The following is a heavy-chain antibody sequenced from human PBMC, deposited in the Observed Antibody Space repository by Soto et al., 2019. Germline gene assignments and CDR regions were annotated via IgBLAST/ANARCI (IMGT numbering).Heavy chain of an antibody. CDR3: ARGDIVVNGTFDY. Sequence: ESGGGVVQPGGSLRLSCVASGFIFSKYAIYWVRQAPGKGPDWVAVISNDGSNRDYADSVKGRFTISRDNSKNTLYLQMNSLKPEDTAMYFCARGDIVVNGTFDYWGQGTLVTVSS. D-gene: IGHD5-12*01. CDR1: GFIFSKYA. J-gene: IGHJ4*02. CDR2: ISNDGSNR. V-gene: IGHV3-30-3*01.